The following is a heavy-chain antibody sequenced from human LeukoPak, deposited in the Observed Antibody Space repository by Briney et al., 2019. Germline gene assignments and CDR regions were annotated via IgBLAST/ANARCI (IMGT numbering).Heavy chain of an antibody. Sequence: SETLSLTCTVSGGSITSDYYYWSWIRQPAGQGLEWIGHIYTSGSSNYNPSLKSRVTISVDTSKNQFSLKLSSVTAADTAVYYCAREAVYYGSGSYRLYYFDYWGQGTLVTVSS. V-gene: IGHV4-61*09. D-gene: IGHD3-10*01. J-gene: IGHJ4*02. CDR1: GGSITSDYYY. CDR3: AREAVYYGSGSYRLYYFDY. CDR2: IYTSGSS.